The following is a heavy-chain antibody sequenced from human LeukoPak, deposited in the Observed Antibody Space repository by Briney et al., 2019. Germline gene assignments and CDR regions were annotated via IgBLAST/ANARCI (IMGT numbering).Heavy chain of an antibody. Sequence: GGSLRLSCAASRFRFSSYGMHWVRQAPGKGLEWVAFIRYDGTNIYYVDSVKGRFTISRDNSKNTLYLQMNSLRAEDTAVYYCAKGGYSGSYFDYWGQGTLVTVSS. CDR1: RFRFSSYG. J-gene: IGHJ4*02. CDR3: AKGGYSGSYFDY. CDR2: IRYDGTNI. V-gene: IGHV3-30*02. D-gene: IGHD1-26*01.